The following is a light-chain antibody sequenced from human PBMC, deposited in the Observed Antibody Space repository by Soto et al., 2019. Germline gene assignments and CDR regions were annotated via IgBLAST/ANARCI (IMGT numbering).Light chain of an antibody. V-gene: IGKV3-20*01. CDR3: QQYNNWPRT. CDR2: DAS. J-gene: IGKJ1*01. CDR1: QSVSSSY. Sequence: EIVLTQSPGTLSLSPGERATLSCRASQSVSSSYLAWYQQRPGQAPRLLIHDASDRATDIPGRFSGSGSGTKFTLTISSLQSEDFAVYYCQQYNNWPRTFGQGTKVDIK.